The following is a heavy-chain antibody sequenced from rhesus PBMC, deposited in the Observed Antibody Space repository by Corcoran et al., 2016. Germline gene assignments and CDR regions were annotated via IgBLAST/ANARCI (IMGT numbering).Heavy chain of an antibody. CDR2: TSPYNSNK. D-gene: IGHD6-25*01. CDR1: GYSFTNYY. CDR3: TRAPAAGGFDY. V-gene: IGHV1-180*01. Sequence: QVQLVQSGAEIKQPGASVKLSCKASGYSFTNYYIHWVRQAPGQGLEWIDLTSPYNSNKVYAQHFHGRVTITTDTSTTTGYMELSSLRSEDTAVYYCTRAPAAGGFDYWGQGVPVTVSS. J-gene: IGHJ4*01.